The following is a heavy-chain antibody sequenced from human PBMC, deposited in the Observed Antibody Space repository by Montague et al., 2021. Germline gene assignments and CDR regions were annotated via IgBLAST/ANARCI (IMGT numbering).Heavy chain of an antibody. D-gene: IGHD4-11*01. CDR3: ARIPVDSKYYSDF. V-gene: IGHV6-1*01. CDR2: CCYRPEKNN. CDR1: GDSDCGVELS. Sequence: CAISGDSDCGVELSRRWVEQTSELHPQRQGVCCYRPEKNNDYAESVKSRITIDPDTSKHQFSLHLNSVTPEDTAVYYCARIPVDSKYYSDFWGQGTLVTVSS. J-gene: IGHJ4*02.